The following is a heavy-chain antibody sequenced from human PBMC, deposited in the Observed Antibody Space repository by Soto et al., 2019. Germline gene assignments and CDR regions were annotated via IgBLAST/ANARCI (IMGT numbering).Heavy chain of an antibody. CDR1: GGSISSSSYY. Sequence: SETLSLTCTVSGGSISSSSYYWGWIRQPPGKGLEWIGSICYSGSTYYNPSLKSRVTISVDTSKNQFSLKLSSVTAADTAVYYCARLYRSSTSCPYYFDYWGQGTLVTVSS. D-gene: IGHD2-2*01. V-gene: IGHV4-39*01. CDR2: ICYSGST. CDR3: ARLYRSSTSCPYYFDY. J-gene: IGHJ4*02.